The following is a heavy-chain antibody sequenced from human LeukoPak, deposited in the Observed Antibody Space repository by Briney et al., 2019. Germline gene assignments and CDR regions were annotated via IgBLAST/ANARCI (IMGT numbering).Heavy chain of an antibody. Sequence: GASVKVSCKASGYTFTSYYMHWVRQAPGQGLEWMGIINPSGGSTSYAQKFQGRVTMTRDTSTSTVYMELSSLRSEDTAVYYCAKSRGGTTVTFRPSDYWGQGTLVTVSS. V-gene: IGHV1-46*01. CDR2: INPSGGST. J-gene: IGHJ4*02. CDR3: AKSRGGTTVTFRPSDY. D-gene: IGHD4-17*01. CDR1: GYTFTSYY.